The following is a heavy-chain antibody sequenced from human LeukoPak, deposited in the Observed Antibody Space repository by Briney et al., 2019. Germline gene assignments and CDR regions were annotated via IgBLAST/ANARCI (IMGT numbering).Heavy chain of an antibody. J-gene: IGHJ6*03. CDR1: GFTVSTNY. CDR2: IYSGDTT. D-gene: IGHD3-3*01. Sequence: GGSLRLSCAASGFTVSTNYMSWVRQAPGEGLEGVSVIYSGDTTYYADSVKGRFTISRDNSKNTVYLQMSSLRAEDTAVYYCARATFWSGYQRDSWYMDVWGKGTPVTVSS. CDR3: ARATFWSGYQRDSWYMDV. V-gene: IGHV3-66*02.